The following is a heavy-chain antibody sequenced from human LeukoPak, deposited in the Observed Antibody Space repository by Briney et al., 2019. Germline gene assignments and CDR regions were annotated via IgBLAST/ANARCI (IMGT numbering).Heavy chain of an antibody. Sequence: GASGKVSCKASGGTFSSYAISWVRQAPGQGLEWMGRIIPIFGTANYAQKFQGRVTITTDESTSTAYMELSSLRSEDTAVYYCAELDGRRDSWGQGTLVTVSP. V-gene: IGHV1-69*05. CDR2: IIPIFGTA. CDR1: GGTFSSYA. J-gene: IGHJ5*02. CDR3: AELDGRRDS. D-gene: IGHD2-2*03.